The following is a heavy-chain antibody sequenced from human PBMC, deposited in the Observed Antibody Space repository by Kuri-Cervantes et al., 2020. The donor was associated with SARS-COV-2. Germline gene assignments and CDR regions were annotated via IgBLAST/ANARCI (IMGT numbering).Heavy chain of an antibody. CDR3: ARLATGYNYGYGYYYHYGIDV. D-gene: IGHD5-18*01. V-gene: IGHV3-21*01. Sequence: ETLSLTCTVSGGSVSSGSYYWSWIRQPPGKGLEWVSSISSSSSYIYYADSVKGRFTISRDNAKNSLYLQMNSLRAEDTAVYYCARLATGYNYGYGYYYHYGIDVWGQGTTVTVSS. CDR1: GGSVSSGSYY. J-gene: IGHJ6*01. CDR2: ISSSSSYI.